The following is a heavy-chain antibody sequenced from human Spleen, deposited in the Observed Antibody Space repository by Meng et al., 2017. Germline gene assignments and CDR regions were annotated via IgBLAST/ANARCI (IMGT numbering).Heavy chain of an antibody. J-gene: IGHJ4*02. V-gene: IGHV2-5*01. CDR1: GFSLSTSGVG. Sequence: TLKGSCPSLVKPHTPLTLHCPFSGFSLSTSGVGVGWIRQPPGKALEWLALIYWNDDKRYSPSLKSRLTITKDTSKNQVVLTMTNMDPVDTATYYCAHTVGAIDYWGQGTLVTVSS. CDR3: AHTVGAIDY. D-gene: IGHD4-17*01. CDR2: IYWNDDK.